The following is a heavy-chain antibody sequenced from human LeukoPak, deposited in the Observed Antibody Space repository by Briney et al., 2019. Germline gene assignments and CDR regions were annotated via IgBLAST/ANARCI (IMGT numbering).Heavy chain of an antibody. V-gene: IGHV3-21*01. CDR1: GFTFSSYS. CDR3: AREGYQLLWNWFDP. Sequence: GGSLRLSCAASGFTFSSYSMNWVRQAPGKGLEWVSSISSSSSYIYYADSVKGRFTISRDNAKNSLYLQMNSLRAEDTAVYYCAREGYQLLWNWFDPWGQGTLVTVSS. J-gene: IGHJ5*02. D-gene: IGHD2-2*01. CDR2: ISSSSSYI.